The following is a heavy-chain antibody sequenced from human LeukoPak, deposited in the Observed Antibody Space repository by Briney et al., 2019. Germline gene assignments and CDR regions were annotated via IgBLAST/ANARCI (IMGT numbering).Heavy chain of an antibody. Sequence: PSETLSLTCTVSGGSISSYYWSWIRQPPGKGLEWIGEINQSGSTNYSPSLKSRVTISVDTSKNQLSLKLSSVTAADTAVYYCARAGYSYGPSGGRAFDYWGQGTLVTVSS. CDR1: GGSISSYY. CDR3: ARAGYSYGPSGGRAFDY. V-gene: IGHV4-34*01. CDR2: INQSGST. D-gene: IGHD5-18*01. J-gene: IGHJ4*02.